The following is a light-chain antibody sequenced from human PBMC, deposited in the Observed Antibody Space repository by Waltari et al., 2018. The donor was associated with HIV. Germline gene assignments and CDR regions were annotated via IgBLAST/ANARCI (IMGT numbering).Light chain of an antibody. CDR2: YKSDSDR. J-gene: IGLJ3*02. Sequence: QAVLTQPASLSASPGTSASLTCSLRSGINVDTYRISWHHQKPGSPPQYPLKYKSDSDRQQGSGVPSRLSGSKDASANAGILLISGLQSEDEADYYCMIWHSSAWVFGGGTKLTVL. V-gene: IGLV5-45*01. CDR3: MIWHSSAWV. CDR1: SGINVDTYR.